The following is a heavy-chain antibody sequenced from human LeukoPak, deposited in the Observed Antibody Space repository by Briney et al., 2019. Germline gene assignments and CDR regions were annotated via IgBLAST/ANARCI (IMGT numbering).Heavy chain of an antibody. CDR1: GGTFSSYA. J-gene: IGHJ4*02. CDR2: IIPILGIA. CDR3: ARSDDYGDYMGDDY. V-gene: IGHV1-69*04. D-gene: IGHD4-17*01. Sequence: ASVKVSCKASGGTFSSYAISWVRQAPGQGLEWMRRIIPILGIANYAQKFQGRVTITADKSTSTAYMELSSLRSEDTAVYYCARSDDYGDYMGDDYWGQGTLVTVSS.